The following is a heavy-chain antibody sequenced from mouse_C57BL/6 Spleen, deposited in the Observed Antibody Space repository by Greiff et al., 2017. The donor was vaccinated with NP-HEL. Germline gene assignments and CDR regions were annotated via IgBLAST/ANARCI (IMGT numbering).Heavy chain of an antibody. D-gene: IGHD4-1*01. CDR2: INYDGSST. V-gene: IGHV5-16*01. Sequence: EVKLMESEGGLVQPGSSMKLSCTASGFTFSDYYMAWVRQVPEKGLEWVANINYDGSSTYYLDSLKSRFIISRDNAKNILYLQMSSLKSEDTATYYCARVTGTYWYFDVWGTGTTVTVSS. CDR3: ARVTGTYWYFDV. J-gene: IGHJ1*03. CDR1: GFTFSDYY.